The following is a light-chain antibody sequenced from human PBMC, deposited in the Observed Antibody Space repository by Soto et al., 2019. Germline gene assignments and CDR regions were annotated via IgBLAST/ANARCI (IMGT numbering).Light chain of an antibody. CDR1: QDVRRY. CDR3: QNYNAAPRT. Sequence: DIQTTQSPSSLSASIGDRVTITCRASQDVRRYLAWYQQKPGKVPKLLISAASSLQSGVPSRFSGSGSGTDFTLTISSLQPEDVATYYCQNYNAAPRTFGQGTRVEIK. J-gene: IGKJ1*01. V-gene: IGKV1-27*01. CDR2: AAS.